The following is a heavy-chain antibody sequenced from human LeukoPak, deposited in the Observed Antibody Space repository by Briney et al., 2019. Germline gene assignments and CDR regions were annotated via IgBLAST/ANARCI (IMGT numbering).Heavy chain of an antibody. Sequence: PGGSLRLSCAASGFTVSSNYMSWVRQAPGKGLEWVSVIYSGGSTYYADSVKGRFTISRDNAKKSLYLQMNSLRDEDTAVYYCARHSSGWYFNYWGQGTLVTVSS. CDR3: ARHSSGWYFNY. CDR1: GFTVSSNY. D-gene: IGHD6-19*01. CDR2: IYSGGST. V-gene: IGHV3-66*04. J-gene: IGHJ4*02.